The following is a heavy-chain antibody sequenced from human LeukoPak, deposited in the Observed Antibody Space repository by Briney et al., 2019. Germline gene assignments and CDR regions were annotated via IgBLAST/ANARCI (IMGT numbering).Heavy chain of an antibody. D-gene: IGHD6-6*01. J-gene: IGHJ4*02. V-gene: IGHV3-7*01. CDR3: ARVVVVEASYYFDY. CDR1: GFTFSSYR. Sequence: GGSLRLSCAASGFTFSSYRMSWVRQAPGKGLEWVANIKQDGSEKYYVDSVKGRFTISRDNAKNSLYLQMNSLRAEDTAVYYCARVVVVEASYYFDYWGQGTLVTVSS. CDR2: IKQDGSEK.